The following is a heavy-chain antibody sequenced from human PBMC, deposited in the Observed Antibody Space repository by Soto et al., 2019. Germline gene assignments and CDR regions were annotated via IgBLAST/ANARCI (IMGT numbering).Heavy chain of an antibody. CDR3: ARFSGAGFEY. Sequence: QLQLQESGPGLVRPSETLTLTCTVSGASINTRTYFWGWIRQAPGRGLDWIGNVYNSGTTHYNPSLRSRVSISIDTSENQFSLQLSSVTAADTAVYFRARFSGAGFEYWGQGTLVTVSS. J-gene: IGHJ4*02. V-gene: IGHV4-39*01. D-gene: IGHD1-26*01. CDR1: GASINTRTYF. CDR2: VYNSGTT.